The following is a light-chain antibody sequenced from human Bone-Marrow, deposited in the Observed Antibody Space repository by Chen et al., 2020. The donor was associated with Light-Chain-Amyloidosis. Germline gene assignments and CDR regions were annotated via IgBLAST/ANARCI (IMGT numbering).Light chain of an antibody. V-gene: IGLV6-57*01. Sequence: NFMLTQPHSVSESPGKTVIISCTRSSGSIATNYVKWYQQRPGSSPTTVIYADDQRPSGVPDRFSGSIDRSSNSASLTISGLRTEDEADYYCQSYQGSSQGVFGGGTKLTVL. CDR3: QSYQGSSQGV. CDR2: ADD. CDR1: SGSIATNY. J-gene: IGLJ3*02.